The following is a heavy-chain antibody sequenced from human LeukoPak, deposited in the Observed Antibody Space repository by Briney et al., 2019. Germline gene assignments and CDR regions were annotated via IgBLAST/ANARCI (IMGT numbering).Heavy chain of an antibody. CDR3: AKEQDDFWSDYGGG. CDR1: GFTFSSYA. Sequence: PGGSLRLSCAASGFTFSSYAMSWVRPAPGKGLEWVSGISGNSGSTYYADSVKGRFTISRDNSMNTLDLQMNSLRAEDTAVYYCAKEQDDFWSDYGGGWGQGTLVTVSS. J-gene: IGHJ4*02. V-gene: IGHV3-23*01. CDR2: ISGNSGST. D-gene: IGHD3-3*01.